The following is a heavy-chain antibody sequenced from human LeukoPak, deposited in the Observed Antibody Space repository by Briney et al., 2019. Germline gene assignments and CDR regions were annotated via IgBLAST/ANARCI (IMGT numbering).Heavy chain of an antibody. D-gene: IGHD1-14*01. V-gene: IGHV4-38-2*02. Sequence: SETLSLTCTVSGYSISSGYYWGWIRQPPGKGLEWIGSIYHSGSTYYNPSLKSRVTISVDTSKNQFSLKLSSVTAADTAVYYCARNTSPGGYFDLWGRGTLVTVSS. CDR2: IYHSGST. CDR1: GYSISSGYY. J-gene: IGHJ2*01. CDR3: ARNTSPGGYFDL.